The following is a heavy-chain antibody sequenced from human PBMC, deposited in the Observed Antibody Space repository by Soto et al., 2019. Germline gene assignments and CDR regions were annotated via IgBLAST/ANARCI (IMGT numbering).Heavy chain of an antibody. CDR3: ARLRIATNNYKWFDP. J-gene: IGHJ5*02. D-gene: IGHD2-21*01. CDR2: IYVTGAV. Sequence: PSETLSLTCSVSGAALNSGNYYWRWIRQVPGKGLEWIGHIYVTGAVYYNPSLRDRITISQNTSERQFYLNLRLVTAADTAVYYCARLRIATNNYKWFDPWVQGTLVT. CDR1: GAALNSGNYY. V-gene: IGHV4-31*03.